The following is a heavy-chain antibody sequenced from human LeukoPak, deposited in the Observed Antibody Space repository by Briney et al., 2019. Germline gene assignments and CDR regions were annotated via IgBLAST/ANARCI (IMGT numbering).Heavy chain of an antibody. D-gene: IGHD2-2*01. J-gene: IGHJ5*02. Sequence: SETLSLTCAVSGYSISSGYYWGWIRQHPGEGLEWIASIYHNGDTYYNSSLKSRVTISVDTSKNQFSLKVSSVTAADTALYYCARQGSCSNPNCNRWFDPWGQGTLVTVSS. CDR3: ARQGSCSNPNCNRWFDP. CDR2: IYHNGDT. V-gene: IGHV4-38-2*01. CDR1: GYSISSGYY.